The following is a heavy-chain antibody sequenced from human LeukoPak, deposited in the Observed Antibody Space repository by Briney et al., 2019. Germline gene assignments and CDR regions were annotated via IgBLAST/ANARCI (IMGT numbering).Heavy chain of an antibody. J-gene: IGHJ4*02. D-gene: IGHD3/OR15-3a*01. CDR2: INPSGGST. CDR1: GYTFTSHY. Sequence: GASVKVTRNASGYTFTSHYIHWVRQAPGQGLDWMGIINPSGGSTYYAQKFQGRVTMTRDTSTSTVYLEVSSLRSEDTAVYYCARGLGSTGKFDYWGQGTLVTVSS. V-gene: IGHV1-46*01. CDR3: ARGLGSTGKFDY.